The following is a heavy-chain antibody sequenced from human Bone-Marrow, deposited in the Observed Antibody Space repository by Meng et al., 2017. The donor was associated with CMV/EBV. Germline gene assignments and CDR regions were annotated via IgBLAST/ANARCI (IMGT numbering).Heavy chain of an antibody. CDR2: ISSSSSYI. D-gene: IGHD3-3*01. CDR1: GFTFSSYS. V-gene: IGHV3-21*01. J-gene: IGHJ3*02. CDR3: ARVENDFWSGYYNDAFDI. Sequence: GGSLRLSCAASGFTFSSYSMNWVRQAPGKGLEWVSSISSSSSYIYYADSVKGRFTISRDNAKNSLYLQMNSLRAEDTAVYYCARVENDFWSGYYNDAFDIWGQGTMVTGSS.